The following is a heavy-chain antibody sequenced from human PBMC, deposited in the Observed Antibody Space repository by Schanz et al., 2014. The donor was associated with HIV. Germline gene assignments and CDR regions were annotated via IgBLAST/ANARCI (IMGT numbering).Heavy chain of an antibody. D-gene: IGHD2-15*01. CDR2: ISYDGSNK. V-gene: IGHV3-30-3*01. CDR3: ARGGIWEWDQPDFDY. CDR1: GFTLSSYA. J-gene: IGHJ4*02. Sequence: QVQLVESGGGVVQPGRSLRLSCAVSGFTLSSYAMHWVRQAPGKGLEWVAVISYDGSNKNYADSVKGRFTISRDNSKNTLYLQMNSLRAEDTAVYYCARGGIWEWDQPDFDYWGQGTLVTVSS.